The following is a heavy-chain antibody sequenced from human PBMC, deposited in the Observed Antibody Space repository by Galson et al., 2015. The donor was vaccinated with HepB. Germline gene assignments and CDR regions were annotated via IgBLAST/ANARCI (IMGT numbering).Heavy chain of an antibody. Sequence: SLRLSCAASGFTVSTNYMNWVRQAPGEGLEWVSIIYSSGSTYYADSVRGRFTISRDKSENTVHLQMNSLRPDDTGVYYCARRYVMMAFGGPIVSDYGMDVCGQGTTVTVSS. CDR2: IYSSGST. J-gene: IGHJ6*02. D-gene: IGHD3-16*02. CDR3: ARRYVMMAFGGPIVSDYGMDV. V-gene: IGHV3-66*02. CDR1: GFTVSTNY.